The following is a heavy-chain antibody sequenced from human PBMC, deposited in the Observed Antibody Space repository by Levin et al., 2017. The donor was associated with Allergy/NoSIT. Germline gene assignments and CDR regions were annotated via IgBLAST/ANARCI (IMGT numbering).Heavy chain of an antibody. CDR3: VRLESDAYYYVVY. Sequence: GESLKISCKASGYTFRNHWIGWVRQMPGKGLEWMGIIGPDNSDTRYSPSFEGQVTISVDKSISTAYLQWSSLKASDIGIYYWVRLESDAYYYVVYWGQGTLVTVSS. V-gene: IGHV5-51*01. CDR2: IGPDNSDT. CDR1: GYTFRNHW. J-gene: IGHJ4*02. D-gene: IGHD3-16*01.